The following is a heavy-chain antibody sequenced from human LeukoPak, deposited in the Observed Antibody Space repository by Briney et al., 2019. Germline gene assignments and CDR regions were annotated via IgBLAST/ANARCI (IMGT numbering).Heavy chain of an antibody. CDR2: ITGISSTI. D-gene: IGHD3-22*01. CDR3: ARGYDSSGYYPDF. Sequence: GGSLRLSCAVSGFTFSSHSMNWVRQAPGKGLEWVSYITGISSTIYYADSVKGRFTISRDNAKNSLYLQMNSLRAEDTAVYYCARGYDSSGYYPDFWGQGTLVTVSS. CDR1: GFTFSSHS. J-gene: IGHJ4*02. V-gene: IGHV3-48*01.